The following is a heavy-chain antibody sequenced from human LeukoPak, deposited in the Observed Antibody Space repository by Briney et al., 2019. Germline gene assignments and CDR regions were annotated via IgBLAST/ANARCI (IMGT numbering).Heavy chain of an antibody. CDR1: GFTFDDYG. J-gene: IGHJ4*02. V-gene: IGHV3-20*04. D-gene: IGHD2-2*01. CDR2: IKWNGGST. Sequence: GGSLRLSCAASGFTFDDYGMSWVRQAPGKGLEWVSGIKWNGGSTGYADSVKGRFTISRDNAKNSLYLQMNSLRAEDTALYYCARDLGYCSSTSCYEKFGYWGQGTLVTVSS. CDR3: ARDLGYCSSTSCYEKFGY.